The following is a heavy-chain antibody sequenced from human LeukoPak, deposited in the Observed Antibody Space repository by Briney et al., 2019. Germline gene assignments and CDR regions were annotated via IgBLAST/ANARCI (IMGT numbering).Heavy chain of an antibody. CDR3: ARAGDNYDSSGFRY. D-gene: IGHD3-22*01. CDR2: IIPIFGTA. Sequence: GASVKVSCKASGYTFTGYYMHWVRQAPGQGLEWMGRIIPIFGTANYAQKFQGRVTITTDESTSTAYMELSSLRLEDAAVNYCARAGDNYDSSGFRYWGQGTLLTVSS. V-gene: IGHV1-69*05. J-gene: IGHJ4*02. CDR1: GYTFTGYY.